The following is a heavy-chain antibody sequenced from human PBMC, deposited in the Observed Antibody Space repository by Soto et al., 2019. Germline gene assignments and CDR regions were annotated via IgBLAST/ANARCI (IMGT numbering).Heavy chain of an antibody. CDR1: GGTFSSYT. CDR3: ARDGYSYGSPFDY. D-gene: IGHD5-18*01. CDR2: IIPILGIA. J-gene: IGHJ4*02. Sequence: QVQLVQSGAEVKKPGSSVKVSCKASGGTFSSYTISWVRQAPGQGLEWMGRIIPILGIANYAQKFQGRVTITADKSTRTAYMELSSLRSEDTAVYYCARDGYSYGSPFDYWGQGTLVPVSS. V-gene: IGHV1-69*08.